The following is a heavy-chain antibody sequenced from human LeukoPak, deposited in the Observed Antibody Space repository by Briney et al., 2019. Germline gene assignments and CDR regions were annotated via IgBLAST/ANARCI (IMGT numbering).Heavy chain of an antibody. J-gene: IGHJ4*02. CDR3: ARDLPYDYVWGSYRHRFPFDY. Sequence: PSETLSLTCTVSGGSISSYYWSWIRQPAGKGLEWIGRIYTSGSTNYNPSLKSRVTMSVDTSKNQFSLKLSSVTAADTAVYYCARDLPYDYVWGSYRHRFPFDYWGQGTLVTVSS. D-gene: IGHD3-16*02. V-gene: IGHV4-4*07. CDR1: GGSISSYY. CDR2: IYTSGST.